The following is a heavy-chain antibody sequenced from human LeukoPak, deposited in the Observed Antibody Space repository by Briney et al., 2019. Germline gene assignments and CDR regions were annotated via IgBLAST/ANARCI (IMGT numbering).Heavy chain of an antibody. CDR1: GYTFTAYY. CDR3: ARGRQLHLGELFPFAEFFQP. D-gene: IGHD3-16*01. J-gene: IGHJ1*01. Sequence: ASVKVSCKASGYTFTAYYMHWVRQAPGKGLAWMGWINHNSGGTNYAQKFQGRVTMTRDTSISTAYMELRSLSSDDTAVYYCARGRQLHLGELFPFAEFFQPWGQGTLVTVFS. CDR2: INHNSGGT. V-gene: IGHV1-2*02.